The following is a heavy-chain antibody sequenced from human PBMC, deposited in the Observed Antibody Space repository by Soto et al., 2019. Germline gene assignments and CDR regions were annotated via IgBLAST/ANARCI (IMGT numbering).Heavy chain of an antibody. CDR1: GGSISSYY. CDR3: ARDFGSWYFDL. D-gene: IGHD3-10*01. J-gene: IGHJ2*01. V-gene: IGHV4-59*01. Sequence: QVQLQESGPGLVKPSETLSLTCTVSGGSISSYYWSWIRQPPGKGLEWIGYIYDSGSTNYKPSLKSRVTISVDTSRNQFSLSLSSVTAADTAVYYCARDFGSWYFDLWGRGTLVTASS. CDR2: IYDSGST.